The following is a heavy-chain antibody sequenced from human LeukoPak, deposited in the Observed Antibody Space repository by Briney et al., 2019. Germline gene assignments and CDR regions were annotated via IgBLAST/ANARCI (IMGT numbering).Heavy chain of an antibody. D-gene: IGHD3-10*01. J-gene: IGHJ3*02. CDR3: ARDVDPGGAFDI. CDR2: IIPILGIA. V-gene: IGHV1-69*04. Sequence: GASVKVSCKASGGTFNSYAISWVRQAPGQGLEWVGRIIPILGIATYAQKFQGRVTITADKSTSTAYMELSSLRSEDTAVYYCARDVDPGGAFDIWGQGTMVTVSS. CDR1: GGTFNSYA.